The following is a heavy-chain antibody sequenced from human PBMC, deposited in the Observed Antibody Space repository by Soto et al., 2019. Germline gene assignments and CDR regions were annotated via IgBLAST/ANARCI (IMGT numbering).Heavy chain of an antibody. V-gene: IGHV6-1*01. CDR3: AKDRLGGNFDY. CDR2: AYYRSKWYI. CDR1: GDSVSSNSAV. J-gene: IGHJ4*02. Sequence: PSQTLSLTCAISGDSVSSNSAVWNWIRQSPSRGLEWLGRAYYRSKWYIDYAESVRSRITINPDTSKNQLSLELNFVTPEDTAVYYCAKDRLGGNFDYWGQGTQVTVSS.